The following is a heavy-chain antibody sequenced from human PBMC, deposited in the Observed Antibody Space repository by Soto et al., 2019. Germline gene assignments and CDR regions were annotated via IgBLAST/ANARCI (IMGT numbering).Heavy chain of an antibody. Sequence: ASVKVSCKASGGTFSSYAISWVRQAPGQGLEWMGGIIPIFGTANYAQKFQGRVTITADESTSTAYMELSSLRSEDTAVYYCARGLYYYGSGSLEQDPPGHWGQGTLVTVSS. V-gene: IGHV1-69*13. D-gene: IGHD3-10*01. CDR1: GGTFSSYA. J-gene: IGHJ4*02. CDR3: ARGLYYYGSGSLEQDPPGH. CDR2: IIPIFGTA.